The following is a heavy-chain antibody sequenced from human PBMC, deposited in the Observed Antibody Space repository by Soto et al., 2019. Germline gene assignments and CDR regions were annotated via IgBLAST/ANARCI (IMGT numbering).Heavy chain of an antibody. CDR2: VTHSGPA. CDR1: EDSLDSGAYS. CDR3: ARIHWRQSSLDL. J-gene: IGHJ4*02. D-gene: IGHD1-1*01. V-gene: IGHV4-30-2*01. Sequence: LTSSVYEDSLDSGAYSLGGICQTTGKCLQWIGYVTHSGPAYSIPSLSGRLTLSVESSPTQSYLKLTSVTAADSAVYYCARIHWRQSSLDLWGQGTPVTV.